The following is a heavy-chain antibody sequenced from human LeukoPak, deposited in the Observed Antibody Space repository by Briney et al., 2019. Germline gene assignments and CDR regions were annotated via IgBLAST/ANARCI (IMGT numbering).Heavy chain of an antibody. V-gene: IGHV3-66*01. CDR1: GFTVSSNY. D-gene: IGHD1-26*01. Sequence: GGSLRLSCAASGFTVSSNYMSWARQAPGKGLEWVSVIYSGGSTYYADSVKGRFTISRDNSKNTLYLQMNSLRAEDTAVYYCAKEREGATRFVDYWGQGTLVTVSS. J-gene: IGHJ4*02. CDR3: AKEREGATRFVDY. CDR2: IYSGGST.